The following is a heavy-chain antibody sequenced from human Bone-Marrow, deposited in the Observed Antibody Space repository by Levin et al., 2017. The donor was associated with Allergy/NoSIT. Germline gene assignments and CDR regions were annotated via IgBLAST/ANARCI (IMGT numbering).Heavy chain of an antibody. CDR3: TRDFSWTLFDY. D-gene: IGHD6-13*01. CDR1: GFTFSSYV. J-gene: IGHJ4*02. Sequence: GESLKISCAASGFTFSSYVMHWVRQAPGEGLVWVSRISHDGTVMTYADFVKGRFTISRDDAKNTLYLQMNSLIVEDTAVYYCTRDFSWTLFDYWGQGTLVTVSS. V-gene: IGHV3-74*01. CDR2: ISHDGTVM.